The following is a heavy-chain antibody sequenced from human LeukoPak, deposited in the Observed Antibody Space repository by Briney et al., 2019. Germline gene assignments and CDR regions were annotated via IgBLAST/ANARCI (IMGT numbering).Heavy chain of an antibody. CDR1: GFTFSSYS. CDR2: ISSSSSYI. V-gene: IGHV3-21*01. Sequence: TGGSLRLSCAASGFTFSSYSMNWVRQAPGKGLEWVSSISSSSSYIYYADSVKGRFTISRDNAKNSLYLQMNSLRAEDTAVYYCAREVLKGIDYWGQGTLATVSS. CDR3: AREVLKGIDY. J-gene: IGHJ4*02. D-gene: IGHD2-8*01.